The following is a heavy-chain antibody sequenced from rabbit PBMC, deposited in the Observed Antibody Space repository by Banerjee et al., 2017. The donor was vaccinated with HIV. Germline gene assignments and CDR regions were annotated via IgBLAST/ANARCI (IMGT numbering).Heavy chain of an antibody. CDR3: ARVGWLGTDYDL. CDR2: IYGGSSGDT. D-gene: IGHD2-1*01. V-gene: IGHV1S45*01. CDR1: GFSFSSSYW. Sequence: QQQLEESGGDLVKPEGSLTLTCTASGFSFSSSYWICWVRQAPGKGLEWIACIYGGSSGDTYYASWAKGRFTISKTASTTVTLQMTSLTAADTATYFCARVGWLGTDYDLRGPGTLVTVS. J-gene: IGHJ6*01.